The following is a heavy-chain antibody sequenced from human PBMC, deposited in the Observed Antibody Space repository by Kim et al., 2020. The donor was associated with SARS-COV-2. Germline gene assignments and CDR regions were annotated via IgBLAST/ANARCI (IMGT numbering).Heavy chain of an antibody. Sequence: ASVKVSCKAFENAFTDYYIHRVRQAPGHGLEWMGWINANSGGTTYAQNFQGRVTMTRDTSINTAYMELNSLRSDDTAVYFCARGANGVNDYWGQGTLVTVSS. V-gene: IGHV1-2*02. CDR2: INANSGGT. CDR3: ARGANGVNDY. CDR1: ENAFTDYY. D-gene: IGHD4-17*01. J-gene: IGHJ4*02.